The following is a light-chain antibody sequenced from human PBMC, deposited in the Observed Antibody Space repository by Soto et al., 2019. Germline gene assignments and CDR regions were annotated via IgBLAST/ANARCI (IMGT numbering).Light chain of an antibody. CDR3: QQYYSTPRT. Sequence: DIVMTQSPDSLAVSLGERATINCKSSQSVLYSANNKNCLAWYQQKPEQPPKLLLYWASTRESGVPDRFSGSRSGTDFTLTISSLQAEDVAVYYCQQYYSTPRTFGQGTKVEIK. CDR2: WAS. CDR1: QSVLYSANNKNC. J-gene: IGKJ1*01. V-gene: IGKV4-1*01.